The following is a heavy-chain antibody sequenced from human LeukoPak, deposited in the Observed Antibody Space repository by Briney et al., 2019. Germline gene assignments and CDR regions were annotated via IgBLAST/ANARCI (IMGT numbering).Heavy chain of an antibody. J-gene: IGHJ4*02. CDR2: ISGSGGSI. Sequence: PGGSLRLSCVASGFTFSSYAMNWVRQAPGKGLEWVSRISGSGGSIYYADSVKGRFTISRDKSKSTLYLQMNSLRAEDAAVYYCANDTRISILVNLFDSWGQGTLVTVSS. D-gene: IGHD3-9*01. CDR3: ANDTRISILVNLFDS. CDR1: GFTFSSYA. V-gene: IGHV3-23*01.